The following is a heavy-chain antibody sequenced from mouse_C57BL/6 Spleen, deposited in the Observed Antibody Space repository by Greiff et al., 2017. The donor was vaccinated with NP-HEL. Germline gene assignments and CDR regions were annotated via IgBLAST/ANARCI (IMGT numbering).Heavy chain of an antibody. D-gene: IGHD1-1*01. Sequence: QVQLQQPGAELVMPGASVKLSCKASGYTFTSYWMHWVKQRPGQGLEWIGEIDPSDSYTNYNQKFKGKSTLTVDKSSSTAYMQLSSLTSEDSAVYSCARRDYYGSSPLAMDYWGQGTSVTVSS. CDR1: GYTFTSYW. CDR3: ARRDYYGSSPLAMDY. CDR2: IDPSDSYT. V-gene: IGHV1-69*01. J-gene: IGHJ4*01.